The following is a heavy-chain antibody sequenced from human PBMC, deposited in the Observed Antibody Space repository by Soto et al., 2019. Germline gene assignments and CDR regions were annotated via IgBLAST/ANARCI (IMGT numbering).Heavy chain of an antibody. Sequence: GSLRLSCATSGFTFSSYEMNWVRQAPGKGLEWVSYISSSGSTIYYADSVKGRFTISRDNAKNSLYLQMDSLRAEDTAVYYCARDQEAGSFFPYYYGMDVWGQGTTVTVSS. J-gene: IGHJ6*02. V-gene: IGHV3-48*03. D-gene: IGHD6-13*01. CDR3: ARDQEAGSFFPYYYGMDV. CDR1: GFTFSSYE. CDR2: ISSSGSTI.